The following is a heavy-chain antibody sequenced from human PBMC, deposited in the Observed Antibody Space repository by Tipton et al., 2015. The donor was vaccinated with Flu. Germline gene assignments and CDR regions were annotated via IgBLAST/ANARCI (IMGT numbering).Heavy chain of an antibody. D-gene: IGHD3-3*01. J-gene: IGHJ2*01. Sequence: PSLTCTVSGGSISSSSYYWGWIRQPPGKGLEWIGSIYYSGSTYCNPSLKSRVTISVDTSKNQFSLKLSSVTAADTAVYYCTRDGDWYFDLWGRGTLVTVSS. CDR3: TRDGDWYFDL. CDR1: GGSISSSSYY. V-gene: IGHV4-39*07. CDR2: IYYSGST.